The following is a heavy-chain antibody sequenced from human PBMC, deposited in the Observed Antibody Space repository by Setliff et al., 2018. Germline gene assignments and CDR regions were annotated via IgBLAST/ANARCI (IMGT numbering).Heavy chain of an antibody. D-gene: IGHD5-18*01. J-gene: IGHJ6*03. V-gene: IGHV1-46*01. CDR1: GYTFTSYY. CDR2: INTGGGSA. CDR3: ARGGHIRYDYYYMDV. Sequence: ASVKVSCKASGYTFTSYYMYWVRQVPGQGPEWMGTINTGGGSASIVDQFQGRVTMTRDTSTSTVYMELNGLRSDDTALYYCARGGHIRYDYYYMDVWGKGTTVTVSS.